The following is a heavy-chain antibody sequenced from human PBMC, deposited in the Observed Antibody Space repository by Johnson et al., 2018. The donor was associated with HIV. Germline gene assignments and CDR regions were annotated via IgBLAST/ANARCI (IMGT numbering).Heavy chain of an antibody. D-gene: IGHD2-2*01. CDR2: ISYDGSNK. CDR1: GFTFSSYA. V-gene: IGHV3-30-3*01. J-gene: IGHJ3*02. Sequence: QVQLVESGGGVVQPGRSLRLSCAASGFTFSSYAMHWVRQAPGKGLEWVAVISYDGSNKYYADSVKGRFTISRDNSKNTLYLHMNSLRAEDTAVYYCARGRSSTRPSDLGSGAFDIWGQGTMVTVSS. CDR3: ARGRSSTRPSDLGSGAFDI.